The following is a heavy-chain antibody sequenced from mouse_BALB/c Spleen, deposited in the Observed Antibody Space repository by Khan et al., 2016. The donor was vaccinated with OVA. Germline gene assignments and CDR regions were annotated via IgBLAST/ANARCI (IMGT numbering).Heavy chain of an antibody. CDR2: ISSGGSYT. CDR3: TRHRGYYCGNPYFAY. Sequence: EVQLVESGGGLVRPGGSLKLSCAASGFSFSSYSMSWVRQTPEQRLEWVATISSGGSYTYYPDSVKGRFTISRDNAKNTLYLQMSSLKSEDTAMYYCTRHRGYYCGNPYFAYWGQGTTLTVSS. D-gene: IGHD2-1*01. J-gene: IGHJ2*01. V-gene: IGHV5-6-4*01. CDR1: GFSFSSYS.